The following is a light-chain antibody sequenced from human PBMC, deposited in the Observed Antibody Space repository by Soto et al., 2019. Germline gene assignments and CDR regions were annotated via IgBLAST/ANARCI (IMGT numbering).Light chain of an antibody. J-gene: IGLJ3*02. CDR1: RGQTNNA. Sequence: QLVLTQSPSASASLGPSVKLTCTLSRGQTNNAIAWHQQQPEKGPRSLMKVNSDGSHTKGDGVPDRFSGSSSGAERYLTISSLQSEDEADYYCQTWGTGIGVFGGGTKVTVL. CDR3: QTWGTGIGV. V-gene: IGLV4-69*01. CDR2: VNSDGSH.